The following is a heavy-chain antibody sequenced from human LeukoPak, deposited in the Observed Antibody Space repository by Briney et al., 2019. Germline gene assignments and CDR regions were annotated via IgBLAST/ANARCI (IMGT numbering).Heavy chain of an antibody. Sequence: ASVKVSCEASGYTFTSYGISWVRQAPGQGLEWMGWISAYNGNTNYAQKLQGRVTMTTDTSTSTAYMELRSLRSDDTAVYYCARERGSSWFLRRFDPWGQGTLVTVSS. CDR2: ISAYNGNT. CDR3: ARERGSSWFLRRFDP. V-gene: IGHV1-18*01. D-gene: IGHD6-13*01. J-gene: IGHJ5*02. CDR1: GYTFTSYG.